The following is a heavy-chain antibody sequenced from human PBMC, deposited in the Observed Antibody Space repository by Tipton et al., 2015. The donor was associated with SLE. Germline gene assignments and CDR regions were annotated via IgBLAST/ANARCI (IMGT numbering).Heavy chain of an antibody. D-gene: IGHD3-16*01. V-gene: IGHV4-59*11. CDR3: ARDSVGYFDY. Sequence: TLSLTCTVSGGSISSHYWSWIRQPPGKGLEWIGYIYYSGSTNYNPSLKSRVTISVDTSKNQFSLKLSSVTAADTAVYYCARDSVGYFDYWGQGTLVTVSS. CDR1: GGSISSHY. CDR2: IYYSGST. J-gene: IGHJ4*02.